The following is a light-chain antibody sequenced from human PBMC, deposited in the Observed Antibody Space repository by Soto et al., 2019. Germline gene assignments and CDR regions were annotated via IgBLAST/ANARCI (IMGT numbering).Light chain of an antibody. CDR2: EVS. CDR3: NSYTSSSTLV. V-gene: IGLV2-18*02. J-gene: IGLJ1*01. Sequence: QSVLTQPPSASGSPGQSVTISCTGTSSDVGSYNRVSWYQQPPGTAPKLMIYEVSNRPSGVPDRFSGSKSGNTASLTISGLQAEDEADYYCNSYTSSSTLVFGTGTKVTVL. CDR1: SSDVGSYNR.